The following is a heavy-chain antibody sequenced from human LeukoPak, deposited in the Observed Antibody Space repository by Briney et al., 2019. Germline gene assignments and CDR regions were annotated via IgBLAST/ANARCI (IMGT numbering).Heavy chain of an antibody. CDR3: ARDVVPYYYYYMDV. Sequence: SGGSLRLSCAASGFTFSSYGMHWVRQAPGEGLEWVAFIRYDGSNKYYADSVTGRFTISRENSKNTLYLQMISLRTEDTAVYYCARDVVPYYYYYMDVWGKGTTVTVSS. V-gene: IGHV3-30*02. CDR1: GFTFSSYG. CDR2: IRYDGSNK. D-gene: IGHD2-21*01. J-gene: IGHJ6*03.